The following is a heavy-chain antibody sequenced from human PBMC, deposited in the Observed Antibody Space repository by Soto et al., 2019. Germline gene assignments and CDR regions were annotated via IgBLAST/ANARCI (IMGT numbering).Heavy chain of an antibody. J-gene: IGHJ6*03. CDR2: ISYDGSNK. CDR1: GFTFSSYG. Sequence: GGSLRLSCAASGFTFSSYGMHWVRQAPGKGLEWVAVISYDGSNKYYADSVKGRFTISRDNSKNTLYLQMNSLGAEDTAVYYCAKGGGYDFWSGYSGYYYYMDVWGKGTTVTVSS. CDR3: AKGGGYDFWSGYSGYYYYMDV. D-gene: IGHD3-3*01. V-gene: IGHV3-30*18.